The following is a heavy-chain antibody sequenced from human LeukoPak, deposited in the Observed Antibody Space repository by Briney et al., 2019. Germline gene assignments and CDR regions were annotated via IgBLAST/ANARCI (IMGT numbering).Heavy chain of an antibody. Sequence: PGGSLRLSCAASGFTFSSYWMSWVRQAPGKGLEWVSSISSSSSYIYYADSVKGRFTISRDNAKNSLYLQMNSLRAEDTAVYYCARDPKGEPNDYWGQGTLVTVSS. CDR1: GFTFSSYW. CDR3: ARDPKGEPNDY. V-gene: IGHV3-21*01. CDR2: ISSSSSYI. J-gene: IGHJ4*02. D-gene: IGHD3-16*01.